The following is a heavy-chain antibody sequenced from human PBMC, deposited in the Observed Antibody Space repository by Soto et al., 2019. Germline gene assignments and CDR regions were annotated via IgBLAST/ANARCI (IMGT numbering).Heavy chain of an antibody. D-gene: IGHD4-17*01. CDR2: ISYDGSNK. V-gene: IGHV3-30*14. Sequence: GGSLRLSCAASGFTFSSYAMHWVRQAPGKGLEWVAVISYDGSNKYYADSVKGRFTISRDNSKNTLYLEMNSLRAEDTAVYYCARDGAMTTYFEYFQHWGQGTLVTVSS. CDR1: GFTFSSYA. CDR3: ARDGAMTTYFEYFQH. J-gene: IGHJ1*01.